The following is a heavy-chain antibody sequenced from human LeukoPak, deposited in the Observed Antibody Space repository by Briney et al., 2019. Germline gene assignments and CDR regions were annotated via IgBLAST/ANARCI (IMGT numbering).Heavy chain of an antibody. J-gene: IGHJ4*02. CDR3: ARDGNLDYDSSGYYY. CDR1: GYTFTIYG. V-gene: IGHV1-18*01. Sequence: ASVTVSCTASGYTFTIYGISWVRQAPGQGLEWMGWISAYNGNTNYAQKLQGRVTMTTDTSTSTAYMELRSLRSDDTAVYYCARDGNLDYDSSGYYYWGQGTLVTVSS. D-gene: IGHD3-22*01. CDR2: ISAYNGNT.